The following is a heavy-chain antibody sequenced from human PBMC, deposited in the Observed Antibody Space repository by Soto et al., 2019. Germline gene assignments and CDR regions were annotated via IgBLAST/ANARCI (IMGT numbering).Heavy chain of an antibody. J-gene: IGHJ4*02. D-gene: IGHD4-17*01. CDR1: GGSISTGGYY. V-gene: IGHV4-31*03. CDR2: IYYSGST. Sequence: QVQLQESGPGLVKPSQTLSLTCTVSGGSISTGGYYWTWFRQHPGKGLERIGYIYYSGSTYYNPSLTSRVTLSVDTSKNQFSLKLSSVPAADTAVYYRARGLSVTLFENWGQGTLVTVSS. CDR3: ARGLSVTLFEN.